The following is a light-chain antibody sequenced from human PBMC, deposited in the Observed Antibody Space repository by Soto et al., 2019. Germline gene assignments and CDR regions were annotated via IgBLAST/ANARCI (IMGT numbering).Light chain of an antibody. CDR2: GAS. CDR1: QSVSSGH. V-gene: IGKV3-20*01. CDR3: QQYGHSLWT. Sequence: IALTQSPGTLSLSPGERASVCCSPSQSVSSGHLAWYQQKPGQAPRLLIYGASSRATGIPDRFSGSGSGTDFTLTISRLEPEDYAVYYCQQYGHSLWTFGQGTKVDIK. J-gene: IGKJ1*01.